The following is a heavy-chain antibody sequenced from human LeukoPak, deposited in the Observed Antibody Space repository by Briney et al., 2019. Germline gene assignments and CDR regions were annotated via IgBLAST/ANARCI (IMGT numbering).Heavy chain of an antibody. J-gene: IGHJ3*02. Sequence: SETLSLTCTVSGGSISSSSYYWGWIRQPPGKGLEWIGSIYYSGSTYYNPSLKSRVTISVDTSKNQFSLKLSSVTAADTAVYYCARIPLGEKQLVLVFAFDIWGQGTMVTVSS. CDR1: GGSISSSSYY. CDR3: ARIPLGEKQLVLVFAFDI. D-gene: IGHD6-6*01. CDR2: IYYSGST. V-gene: IGHV4-39*01.